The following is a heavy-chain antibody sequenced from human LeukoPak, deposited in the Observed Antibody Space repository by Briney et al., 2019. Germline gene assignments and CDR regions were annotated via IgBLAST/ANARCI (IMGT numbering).Heavy chain of an antibody. CDR2: ISYDGSNK. CDR1: GFTFSSYG. J-gene: IGHJ4*02. Sequence: PGGSLTLSCAASGFTFSSYGTHWVRQAPGKGLEWVAVISYDGSNKYYADSVKGRFTISRDNSKNTLYLQMSSLRAEDTAVYYCAKEDEYSSGWYQTGAFDYWGQGTVVTVSS. D-gene: IGHD6-19*01. V-gene: IGHV3-30*18. CDR3: AKEDEYSSGWYQTGAFDY.